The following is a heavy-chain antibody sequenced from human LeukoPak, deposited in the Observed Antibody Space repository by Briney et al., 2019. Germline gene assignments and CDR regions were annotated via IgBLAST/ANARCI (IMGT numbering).Heavy chain of an antibody. V-gene: IGHV4-39*07. Sequence: PSETLSLTCSVSGGSISSSSYFCGWIRQPPGKGLGWIGRYCYSGSTCYNPSLKGRVTISVDTSKNQFSLKLSSVTAADTAVYYCARTRHTRTRNIVVVPAAKLVYYYYMDVWGKGTTVTVSS. D-gene: IGHD2-2*01. J-gene: IGHJ6*03. CDR2: YCYSGST. CDR3: ARTRHTRTRNIVVVPAAKLVYYYYMDV. CDR1: GGSISSSSYF.